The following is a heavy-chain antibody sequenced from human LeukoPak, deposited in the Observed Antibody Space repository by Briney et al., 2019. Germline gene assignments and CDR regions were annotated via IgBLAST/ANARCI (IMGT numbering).Heavy chain of an antibody. D-gene: IGHD4-17*01. CDR1: GFTFSSYA. Sequence: GGSLRLSCAASGFTFSSYAMHWVRQAPGKGLEWVAVISYDGSNKYYADSVKGRFTISRDNSKNTLYLQMNCLRAEDTAVYYCARLYGDDSWGQGTLVTVSS. CDR3: ARLYGDDS. CDR2: ISYDGSNK. J-gene: IGHJ5*01. V-gene: IGHV3-30*04.